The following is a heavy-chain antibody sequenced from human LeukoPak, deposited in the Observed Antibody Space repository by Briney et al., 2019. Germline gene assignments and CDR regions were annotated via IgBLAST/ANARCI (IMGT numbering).Heavy chain of an antibody. CDR3: ARTVPAAPDYYYGMDV. D-gene: IGHD2-2*01. V-gene: IGHV4-31*03. CDR2: IYYSGST. CDR1: GGSLSSGGYY. J-gene: IGHJ6*02. Sequence: PSQTLSLTCTVSGGSLSSGGYYWSWIRQHPGKGLEWIGYIYYSGSTYYNPSLKSRVTISVDTSKNQFSLKLSSVTAADTAVYYCARTVPAAPDYYYGMDVWGQGTTVTVSS.